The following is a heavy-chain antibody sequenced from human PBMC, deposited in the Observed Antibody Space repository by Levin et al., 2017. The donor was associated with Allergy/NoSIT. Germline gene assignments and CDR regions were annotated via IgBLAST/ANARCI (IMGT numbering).Heavy chain of an antibody. CDR1: GGSISSSNW. Sequence: SETLSLTCAVSGGSISSSNWWSWVRQPPGKGLEWIGEIYHSGSTNYNPSLKSRVTISVDKSKNQFSLKLSSVTAADTAVYYCARDESIAAAGIGAFDSWGQGTMVTVSS. D-gene: IGHD6-13*01. CDR2: IYHSGST. J-gene: IGHJ3*02. V-gene: IGHV4-4*02. CDR3: ARDESIAAAGIGAFDS.